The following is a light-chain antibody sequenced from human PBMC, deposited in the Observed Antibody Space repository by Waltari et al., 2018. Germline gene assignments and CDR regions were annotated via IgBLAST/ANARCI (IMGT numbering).Light chain of an antibody. CDR2: KAS. CDR3: QQYNNYPFT. V-gene: IGKV1-5*03. CDR1: QYATSW. Sequence: DIQMTQSPSTLSASVADRVNITCRASQYATSWLAWYQQTPGKAPKLLMYKASNLQSGVPSRFSGSGSGTEFTLTISSLQPDDFATYYCQQYNNYPFTFGGGTKVEIK. J-gene: IGKJ4*01.